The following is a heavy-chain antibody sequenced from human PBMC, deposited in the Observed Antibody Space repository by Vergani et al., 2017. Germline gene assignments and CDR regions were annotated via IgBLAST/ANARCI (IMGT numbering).Heavy chain of an antibody. CDR2: ISWNSGSI. Sequence: EVQLVESGGGLVQPGRSLRLSCAASGFTFDDYAMHWVRQAPGKGLEWVSGISWNSGSIGYADSVKGRFAISRDNAKNSLYLQMNSLRAEDMALYYCATIGYRRWGYYFDYWGQGILVTVSS. CDR3: ATIGYRRWGYYFDY. D-gene: IGHD2-2*02. CDR1: GFTFDDYA. V-gene: IGHV3-9*03. J-gene: IGHJ4*02.